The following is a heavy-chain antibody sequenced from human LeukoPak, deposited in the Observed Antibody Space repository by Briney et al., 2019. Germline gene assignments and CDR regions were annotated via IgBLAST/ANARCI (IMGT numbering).Heavy chain of an antibody. V-gene: IGHV3-23*01. CDR1: GFTFSSYA. J-gene: IGHJ4*02. Sequence: GGSLRLSCAASGFTFSSYALSWVRQAPGKGLEWVSTISGSGISKYSADSVKGRFTISSDNPKNTLYLQMDSLRAEDTAVYYCAKAPNIAAQTWIDYWGQGTLVTVSS. D-gene: IGHD6-13*01. CDR2: ISGSGISK. CDR3: AKAPNIAAQTWIDY.